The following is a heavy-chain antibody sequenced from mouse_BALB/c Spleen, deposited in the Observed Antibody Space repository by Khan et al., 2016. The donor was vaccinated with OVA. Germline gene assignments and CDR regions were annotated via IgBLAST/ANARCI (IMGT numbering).Heavy chain of an antibody. Sequence: QIQLVQSGPELKKPGETVKISCKASGYTFTNYVMNWVKQSPGKGFKWMGWINTYTGEPTYDDDFKGRFAFSLETSASTAFLPINSLKNEDTATYFCARFHGGYWGQGTTLTVSS. CDR1: GYTFTNYV. CDR3: ARFHGGY. CDR2: INTYTGEP. J-gene: IGHJ2*01. V-gene: IGHV9-3-1*01.